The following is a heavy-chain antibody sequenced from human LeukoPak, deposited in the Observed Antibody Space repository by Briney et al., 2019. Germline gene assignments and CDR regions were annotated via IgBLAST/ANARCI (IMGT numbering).Heavy chain of an antibody. Sequence: SETLSLTCAVSGYSISSGYYWGWIRQPPGKGLEWIGSIYHSGSTYYNPSLKSRVTISVDTSKNQFSLKLSSVTAADTAVYYCASFSASYYYYYMDVWGKGTTVTVSS. CDR2: IYHSGST. D-gene: IGHD3-10*01. CDR1: GYSISSGYY. CDR3: ASFSASYYYYYMDV. J-gene: IGHJ6*03. V-gene: IGHV4-38-2*01.